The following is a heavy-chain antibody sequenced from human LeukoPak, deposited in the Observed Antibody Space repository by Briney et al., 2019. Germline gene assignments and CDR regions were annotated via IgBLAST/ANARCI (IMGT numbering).Heavy chain of an antibody. CDR3: ARGGLYYGSGSWRGIDY. V-gene: IGHV3-30*04. J-gene: IGHJ4*02. CDR2: ISYDGSNK. Sequence: GGSLRLSCAASGFTFSSYAMHWVRQAPGKGLEWVAVISYDGSNKYYADSVKGRFTISRDNSKNTLYLQMNSLRAEDTAVYYCARGGLYYGSGSWRGIDYWGQGTLVTVSS. CDR1: GFTFSSYA. D-gene: IGHD3-10*01.